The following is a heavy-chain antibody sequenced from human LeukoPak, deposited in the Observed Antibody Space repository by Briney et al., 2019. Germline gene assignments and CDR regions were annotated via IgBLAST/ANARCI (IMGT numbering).Heavy chain of an antibody. V-gene: IGHV4-39*07. D-gene: IGHD3-10*01. CDR3: ARDRASYDI. CDR1: GGSISSSSYY. Sequence: QASETLSLTCTVSGGSISSSSYYWGWIRQPPGKGLEWIGSIYYSGSTYYNPSLKSRVTISVDTSKNQFSLKLSSVTAADTAVYYCARDRASYDIWGQGTMVTVSS. CDR2: IYYSGST. J-gene: IGHJ3*02.